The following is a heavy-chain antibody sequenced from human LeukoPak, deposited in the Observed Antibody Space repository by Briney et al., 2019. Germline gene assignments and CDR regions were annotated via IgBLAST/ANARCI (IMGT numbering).Heavy chain of an antibody. Sequence: SQTLSLTCTVSGGSISSGGYYWSWIRLHPGKGLEWIGYIYYSGSTYYNPSLKSRVTISVDTSKNQFSLKLSSVTAADTAVYYCARGSSTSGNWFDPWGQGTLVTVSS. J-gene: IGHJ5*02. CDR2: IYYSGST. V-gene: IGHV4-31*03. CDR1: GGSISSGGYY. CDR3: ARGSSTSGNWFDP. D-gene: IGHD2-2*01.